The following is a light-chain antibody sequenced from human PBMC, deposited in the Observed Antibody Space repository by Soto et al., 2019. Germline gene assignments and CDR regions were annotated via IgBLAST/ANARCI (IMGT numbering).Light chain of an antibody. CDR1: SSNIGSNY. CDR3: AAWDDSLSGPNWV. J-gene: IGLJ3*02. CDR2: RNN. Sequence: QTVLTQPPSASGSPGQRVTISCSGSSSNIGSNYVYWYQQLPGTAPKLLIYRNNQRPSGVPDRFSGSKSGTSASLAISGLPSEDEADYYCAAWDDSLSGPNWVFGGGTKLTVL. V-gene: IGLV1-47*01.